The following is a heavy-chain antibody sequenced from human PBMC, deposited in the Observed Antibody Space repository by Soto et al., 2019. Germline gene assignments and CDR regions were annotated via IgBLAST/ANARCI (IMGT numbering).Heavy chain of an antibody. CDR1: GYSFTSYW. CDR3: ARHGSGSYSHAFDI. Sequence: GESLKISCKGSGYSFTSYWISWVRQMPGKGLEWMGRIDPSDSYTNYSPSFQGHGTISADKSISTAYLQWSSLKASDTAMYYCARHGSGSYSHAFDIWGQGTRVTVSS. V-gene: IGHV5-10-1*01. D-gene: IGHD1-26*01. CDR2: IDPSDSYT. J-gene: IGHJ3*02.